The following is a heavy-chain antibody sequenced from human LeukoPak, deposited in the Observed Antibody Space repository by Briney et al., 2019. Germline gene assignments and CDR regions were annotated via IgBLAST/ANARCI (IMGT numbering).Heavy chain of an antibody. J-gene: IGHJ6*02. CDR2: IYYSGST. Sequence: SETLSLTCTVSGGSISSYYWSWIRQPPGKGLEWIGYIYYSGSTNYNPSLKSRVTISVDTSKNQFSLKLSSVTAADTAVYYCARDYEARADSGSYYYYGMDVWGQGTTVTVSS. D-gene: IGHD1-26*01. CDR3: ARDYEARADSGSYYYYGMDV. CDR1: GGSISSYY. V-gene: IGHV4-59*01.